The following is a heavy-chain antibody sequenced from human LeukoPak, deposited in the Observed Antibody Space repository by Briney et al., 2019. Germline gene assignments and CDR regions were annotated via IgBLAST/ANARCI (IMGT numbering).Heavy chain of an antibody. CDR2: IYSGGST. D-gene: IGHD3-22*01. CDR3: ARDAYRDYYDNSGYYYVGMDV. V-gene: IGHV3-53*01. J-gene: IGHJ6*02. CDR1: GFAVSSNY. Sequence: GGSLRLSCAASGFAVSSNYMNGVRQAPGKGLEWVSVIYSGGSTYYVDSVKGRFTISRDNSKNTLYLQMHSLRAEDTAMYFCARDAYRDYYDNSGYYYVGMDVWGQGTTVTVSS.